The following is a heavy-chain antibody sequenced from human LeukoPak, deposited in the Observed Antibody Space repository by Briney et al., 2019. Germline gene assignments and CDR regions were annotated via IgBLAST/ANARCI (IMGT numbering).Heavy chain of an antibody. CDR3: ARGGGSYYDFWSGYSLYYYYYMDV. J-gene: IGHJ6*03. Sequence: SETLSLTCTVSGGSISSSTYCWGWIRQPPGTGLEWIGSFCYSGSTYYNPSLKSRVTRSVDMSKNQFSLRLSSVTAADTAVYYCARGGGSYYDFWSGYSLYYYYYMDVWGKGTTVTVSS. V-gene: IGHV4-39*07. CDR2: FCYSGST. CDR1: GGSISSSTYC. D-gene: IGHD3-3*01.